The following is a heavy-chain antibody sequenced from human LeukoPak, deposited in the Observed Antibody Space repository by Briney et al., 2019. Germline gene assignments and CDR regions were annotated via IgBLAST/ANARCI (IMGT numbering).Heavy chain of an antibody. J-gene: IGHJ4*02. CDR1: GFTFSSYV. CDR3: EKAHPDSRSTPPYYFDY. Sequence: PGRSLRLSCVASGFTFSSYVVHWVRQAPGKGLEWVSAISGSGGTTYYEDSVKGRFTISRDNSKNTLYLQMNSLRAEDTAVYNCEKAHPDSRSTPPYYFDYWGQGTLVTVSS. CDR2: ISGSGGTT. D-gene: IGHD3-22*01. V-gene: IGHV3-23*01.